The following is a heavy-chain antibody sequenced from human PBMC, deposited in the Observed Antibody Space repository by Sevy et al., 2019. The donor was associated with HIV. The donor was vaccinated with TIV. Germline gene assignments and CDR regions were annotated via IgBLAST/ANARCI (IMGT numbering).Heavy chain of an antibody. D-gene: IGHD3-16*01. CDR3: GGDKEGGGSVFDY. CDR1: GFNFRNSW. CDR2: IKQDGYET. V-gene: IGHV3-7*03. J-gene: IGHJ4*02. Sequence: GGSLRLSCATFGFNFRNSWMAWVRQTPGKGLEFLADIKQDGYETYYVDSVKGRFTISRDNAKNSLHLQMNSLRAEDQAMYFCGGDKEGGGSVFDYWGQGTPVTVP.